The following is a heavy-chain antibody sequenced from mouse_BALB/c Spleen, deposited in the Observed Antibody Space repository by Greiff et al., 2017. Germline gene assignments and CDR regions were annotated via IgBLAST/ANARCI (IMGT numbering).Heavy chain of an antibody. Sequence: VKLMESGAELVRPGSSVKISCKASGYAFSSYWMNWVKQRPGQGLEWIGQIYPGDGDTNYNGKFKGKATLTADKSSSTAYMQLSSLTSEDSAVYFCARRANGIYAMDYWGQGTSVTVSS. D-gene: IGHD3-3*01. CDR3: ARRANGIYAMDY. V-gene: IGHV1-80*01. CDR1: GYAFSSYW. CDR2: IYPGDGDT. J-gene: IGHJ4*01.